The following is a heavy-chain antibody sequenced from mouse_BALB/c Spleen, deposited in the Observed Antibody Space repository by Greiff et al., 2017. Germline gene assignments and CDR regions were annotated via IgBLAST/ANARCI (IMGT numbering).Heavy chain of an antibody. V-gene: IGHV6-6*02. Sequence: EVKVVESGGGLVQPGGSMKLSCVASGFTFSNYWMNWVRQSPEKGLEWVAEIRLKSNNYATHYAESVKGRFTISRDDSKSSVYLQMNNLRAEDTGIYYCTRGGNYSWFAYWGQGTLVTVSA. D-gene: IGHD2-1*01. CDR1: GFTFSNYW. CDR3: TRGGNYSWFAY. J-gene: IGHJ3*01. CDR2: IRLKSNNYAT.